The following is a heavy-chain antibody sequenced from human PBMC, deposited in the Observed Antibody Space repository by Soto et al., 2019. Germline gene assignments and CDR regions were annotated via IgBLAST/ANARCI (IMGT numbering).Heavy chain of an antibody. CDR1: GFTFSSYG. D-gene: IGHD3-22*01. CDR2: IWYDGSNK. Sequence: GGSLRLSCAASGFTFSSYGMHWVRQAPGKGLEWVAVIWYDGSNKYYADSVKGRFTISRDNSKNTLYLQMNSLRAEDTAVYYCARGPLYYYDSSGYYVGMDVWGQGTTVTVSS. V-gene: IGHV3-33*01. J-gene: IGHJ6*02. CDR3: ARGPLYYYDSSGYYVGMDV.